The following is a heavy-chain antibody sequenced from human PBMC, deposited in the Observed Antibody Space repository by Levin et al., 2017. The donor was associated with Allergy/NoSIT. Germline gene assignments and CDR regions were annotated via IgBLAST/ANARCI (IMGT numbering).Heavy chain of an antibody. D-gene: IGHD3-22*01. J-gene: IGHJ3*02. CDR1: GYTFTGYY. V-gene: IGHV1-2*02. CDR3: ARGILNYYDSSGTGI. CDR2: INPNSGGT. Sequence: ASVKVSCKASGYTFTGYYMHWVRQAPGQGLEWMGWINPNSGGTNYAQKFQGRVTMTRDTSISTAYMELSRLRSDDTAVYYCARGILNYYDSSGTGIWGQGTMVTVSS.